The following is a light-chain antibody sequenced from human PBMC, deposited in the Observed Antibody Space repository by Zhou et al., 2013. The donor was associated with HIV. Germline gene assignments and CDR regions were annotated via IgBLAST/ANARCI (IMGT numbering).Light chain of an antibody. Sequence: DIQMTQSPSSLSASVGDRVTITCRASQSISSYLNWYQQKPGKAPKLLIYAASSLQSGVPSRFSRQWIWHDFTLTISSLQPEDFAIYYCQQSYSTRSTFGGGTKVEIK. CDR1: QSISSY. J-gene: IGKJ4*01. V-gene: IGKV1-39*01. CDR3: QQSYSTRST. CDR2: AAS.